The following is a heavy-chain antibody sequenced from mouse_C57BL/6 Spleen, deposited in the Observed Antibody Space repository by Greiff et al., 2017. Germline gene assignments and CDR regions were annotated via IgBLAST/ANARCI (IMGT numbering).Heavy chain of an antibody. CDR2: ISDGGSYT. Sequence: EVQLQESGGGLVKPGGSLKLSCAASGFTFSSYAMSWVRQTPEKRLEWVATISDGGSYTYYPDNVKGRFTISRDNAKNNLYLQMSHLKSEDTAMYYCAIDPYYYGSSYGYFDVWGTGTTVTVSS. V-gene: IGHV5-4*01. D-gene: IGHD1-1*01. J-gene: IGHJ1*03. CDR1: GFTFSSYA. CDR3: AIDPYYYGSSYGYFDV.